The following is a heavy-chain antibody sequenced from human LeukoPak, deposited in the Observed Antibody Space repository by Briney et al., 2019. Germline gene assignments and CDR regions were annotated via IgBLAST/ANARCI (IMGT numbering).Heavy chain of an antibody. V-gene: IGHV4-61*01. CDR1: GDSTSSDRYY. CDR3: ARETNDYFDY. J-gene: IGHJ4*02. Sequence: SETLSLTCTVSGDSTSSDRYYGGWVRQPPGKGLEWIGYIYYSGSTNYNPSLKSRVTISVDTSKNQFSLKLSSVTAADTAVYYCARETNDYFDYWGQGTLVTVSS. CDR2: IYYSGST.